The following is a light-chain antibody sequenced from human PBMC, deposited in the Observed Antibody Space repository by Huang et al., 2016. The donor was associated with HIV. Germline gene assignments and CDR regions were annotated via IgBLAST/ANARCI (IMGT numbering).Light chain of an antibody. CDR2: DAS. V-gene: IGKV1-9*01. CDR3: QQLRSYPLT. CDR1: QCISTS. Sequence: IQLTQSPSPLSASIGDRVTITCRAIQCISTSLAWYQQKPGKAPNLLIVDASSLRSGVPSRFSGSRSGTVFTLSLSSLQPEDVASYFCQQLRSYPLTFGGGTKVEIK. J-gene: IGKJ4*01.